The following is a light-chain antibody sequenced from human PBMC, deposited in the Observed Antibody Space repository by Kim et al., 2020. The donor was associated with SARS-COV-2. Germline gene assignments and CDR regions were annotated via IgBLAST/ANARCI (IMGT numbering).Light chain of an antibody. CDR1: SSNIGSNY. J-gene: IGLJ3*02. CDR2: SNN. Sequence: QSVLTQPPSASGTPGQRVTISCSGSSSNIGSNYVIWYQQLPGTAPNLLIYSNNQRPSGVPDRFSASKSGTSASLAISGLQSGDEADYYCAAWDDSLKQGVFGGGTQLTVL. CDR3: AAWDDSLKQGV. V-gene: IGLV1-44*01.